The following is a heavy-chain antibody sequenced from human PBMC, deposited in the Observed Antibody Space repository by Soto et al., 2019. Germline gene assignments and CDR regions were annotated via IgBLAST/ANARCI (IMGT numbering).Heavy chain of an antibody. V-gene: IGHV4-30-4*01. Sequence: PSETLSLTCTVSGGSISSGDYYWSWIRQPPGKGLEWIGYIYYSGSTYYNPSLKSRVTISVDTSKNQFSLKLSSVTAADTAVYYCARDSGLDYYDSSGPNTRNYYYYRMDVSGQGP. CDR3: ARDSGLDYYDSSGPNTRNYYYYRMDV. CDR2: IYYSGST. CDR1: GGSISSGDYY. J-gene: IGHJ6*02. D-gene: IGHD3-22*01.